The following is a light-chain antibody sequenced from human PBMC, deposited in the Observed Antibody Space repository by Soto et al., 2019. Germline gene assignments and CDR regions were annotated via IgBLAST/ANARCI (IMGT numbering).Light chain of an antibody. CDR3: VAWDDSLNGWV. J-gene: IGLJ3*02. CDR1: SSNIGIGSNT. CDR2: SNN. V-gene: IGLV1-44*01. Sequence: QSVLTQPPSASGTPGQRVTISCSGSSSNIGIGSNTVNWYQQLPGTAPKLLIYSNNQRPSGVPDRFSGSKSGTSASLAISGLQSEDEADYYCVAWDDSLNGWVFGGGTKLTVL.